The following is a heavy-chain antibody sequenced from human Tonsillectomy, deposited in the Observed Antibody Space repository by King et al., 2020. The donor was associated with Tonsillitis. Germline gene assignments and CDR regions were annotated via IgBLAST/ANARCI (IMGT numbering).Heavy chain of an antibody. D-gene: IGHD2-21*02. CDR1: GGSMSSYY. Sequence: VQLQESGPGLVKPSETLSLTCTVSGGSMSSYYWNWIRQPPGKGLEWIGYIYYSGSTNYNPSLKSRVTMSVDTSKNQFSLNLNSVTAADTAVYYCARLXDLXAAKYYLDXXGQGTLXTVXS. J-gene: IGHJ4*02. CDR3: ARLXDLXAAKYYLDX. CDR2: IYYSGST. V-gene: IGHV4-59*08.